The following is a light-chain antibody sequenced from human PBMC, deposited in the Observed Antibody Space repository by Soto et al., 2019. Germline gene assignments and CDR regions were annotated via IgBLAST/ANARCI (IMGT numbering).Light chain of an antibody. CDR2: GAS. V-gene: IGKV3-20*01. Sequence: FLLTQSQGTLSLSPVERATLSCRASQSVSNNYLAWYQQKPGQAPRRLIYGASSRATGIPDRFSGSGSGTDFTLTISRLEPEDFAVYYCQQYGSSPTFGEGTRLEIK. J-gene: IGKJ5*01. CDR3: QQYGSSPT. CDR1: QSVSNNY.